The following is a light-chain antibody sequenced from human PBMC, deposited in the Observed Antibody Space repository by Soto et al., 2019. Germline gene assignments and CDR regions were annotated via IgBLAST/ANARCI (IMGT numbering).Light chain of an antibody. CDR3: QQYYSTPA. V-gene: IGKV4-1*01. CDR2: WAS. J-gene: IGKJ3*01. Sequence: DIVMTQSPDSLAVSLGERATINCKSSQSVLYSSNNKNYLAWYQQKPGQPPKLLIYWASTRDSGVPDRFSGSGSWTDFTLTISSLQAEDVAVYYCQQYYSTPAFGPGTKVDIK. CDR1: QSVLYSSNNKNY.